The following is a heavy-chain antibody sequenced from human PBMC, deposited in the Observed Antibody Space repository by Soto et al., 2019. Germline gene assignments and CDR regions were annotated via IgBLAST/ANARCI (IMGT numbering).Heavy chain of an antibody. CDR3: AKDRHSGSGTYSVSYLDY. CDR2: ISGSGGTT. Sequence: EVQLLESGGGLVQPGGSLRLSCGGSGFTFNSYAMTWVRQAPGKGLEWVSAISGSGGTTYYANSVKGRFTISRDQSKDTLYLQMNSLRAEDPAIYYCAKDRHSGSGTYSVSYLDYLRQGTLVTVPS. J-gene: IGHJ4*02. D-gene: IGHD3-10*01. V-gene: IGHV3-23*01. CDR1: GFTFNSYA.